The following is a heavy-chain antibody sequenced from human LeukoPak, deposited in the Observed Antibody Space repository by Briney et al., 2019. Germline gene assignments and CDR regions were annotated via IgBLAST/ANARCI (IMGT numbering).Heavy chain of an antibody. CDR2: INQRRNT. D-gene: IGHD3-22*01. V-gene: IGHV4-34*01. CDR3: ARGLDSSDAFDI. J-gene: IGHJ3*02. CDR1: GESFSGYS. Sequence: PSETLSLTCVVYGESFSGYSWSWIRQPPGKGLEWIGEINQRRNTNYNPSLKSRVTISIDTSKNQFSLKLSSVTAADTAVYYCARGLDSSDAFDIWGQGAMVTVSS.